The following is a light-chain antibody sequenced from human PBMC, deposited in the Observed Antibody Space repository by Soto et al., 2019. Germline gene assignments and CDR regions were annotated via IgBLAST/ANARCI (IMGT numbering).Light chain of an antibody. J-gene: IGLJ2*01. CDR1: SSDVGGYNY. Sequence: QSALPQPASVSGSPGQSITISCTGTSSDVGGYNYVSWYQQYPGKAPKLMIYDVSNRPSGVSDRFSGSKSGNTASLTLSGLQAEDEADYYCSSYTSSSSVVFGGGTKLTVL. CDR2: DVS. CDR3: SSYTSSSSVV. V-gene: IGLV2-14*01.